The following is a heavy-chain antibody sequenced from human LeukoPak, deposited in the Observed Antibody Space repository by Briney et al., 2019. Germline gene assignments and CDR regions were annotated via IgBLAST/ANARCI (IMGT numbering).Heavy chain of an antibody. V-gene: IGHV3-49*04. CDR3: SRFRRAVGLYNDY. Sequence: PGGSLRLSCTTSGFTFADSAMSWVRQAPGKGLEWVGFIRGKSYGGTTEYAASVKGRFTISRDDSKSIAYLQMNSLKTEDTAVYYCSRFRRAVGLYNDYWGQGTLVTVSS. J-gene: IGHJ4*02. D-gene: IGHD3-16*02. CDR2: IRGKSYGGTT. CDR1: GFTFADSA.